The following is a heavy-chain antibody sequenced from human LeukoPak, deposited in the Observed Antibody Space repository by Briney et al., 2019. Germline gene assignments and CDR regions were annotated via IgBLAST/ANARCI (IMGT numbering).Heavy chain of an antibody. CDR2: INHSGST. Sequence: SETLSLTCTVSGGSISSSSYYWGWIRQPPGKGLEWIGEINHSGSTNYNPSLKSRVTISVDTSKNQFSLKLSSVTAADTAVYYCARHGKLMVRGVMSYYYYYYMDVWGKGTTVTISS. V-gene: IGHV4-39*01. D-gene: IGHD3-10*01. CDR1: GGSISSSSYY. J-gene: IGHJ6*03. CDR3: ARHGKLMVRGVMSYYYYYYMDV.